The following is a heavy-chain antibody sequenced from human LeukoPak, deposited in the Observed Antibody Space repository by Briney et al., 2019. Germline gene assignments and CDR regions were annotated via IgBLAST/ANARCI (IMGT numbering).Heavy chain of an antibody. CDR1: GFTFSSYG. CDR3: AKTYYYGSGRAFDY. Sequence: GGSLRHSCAASGFTFSSYGMHWVRQAPGKGLEWVAVISYDGSNKYYADSVKGRFTISRDNSKNTLYLQMNSLRAEDTAVYYCAKTYYYGSGRAFDYWGQGTLVTVSS. V-gene: IGHV3-30*18. J-gene: IGHJ4*02. D-gene: IGHD3-10*01. CDR2: ISYDGSNK.